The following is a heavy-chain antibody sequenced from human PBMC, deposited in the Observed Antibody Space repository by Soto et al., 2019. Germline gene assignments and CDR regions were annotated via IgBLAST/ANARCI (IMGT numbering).Heavy chain of an antibody. D-gene: IGHD6-19*01. CDR2: IYYSGST. J-gene: IGHJ5*02. CDR3: ARVSSGWYAGDNWFDP. Sequence: SETLSLTCTVSGGSISSYYWSWIRQPPGKGLEGIGYIYYSGSTNYHPSLKSRVTISVETSKNQFSLKLSSVTAADTAVYYCARVSSGWYAGDNWFDPWGQGTLVTVSS. CDR1: GGSISSYY. V-gene: IGHV4-59*01.